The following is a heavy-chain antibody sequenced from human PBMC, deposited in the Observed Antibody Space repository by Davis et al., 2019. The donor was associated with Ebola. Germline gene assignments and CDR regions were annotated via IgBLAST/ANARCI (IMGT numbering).Heavy chain of an antibody. D-gene: IGHD4-17*01. V-gene: IGHV1-46*01. CDR3: ARAYGDWWYFDL. CDR2: INPSGGST. J-gene: IGHJ2*01. CDR1: GYTFTSYY. Sequence: ASVKVSCKASGYTFTSYYMHWVRQAPGQGLEWMGIINPSGGSTSYAQKFQGRVTMTRDTSTSTVYMELSGLRSEDTAVYYCARAYGDWWYFDLWGRGTLVTVSS.